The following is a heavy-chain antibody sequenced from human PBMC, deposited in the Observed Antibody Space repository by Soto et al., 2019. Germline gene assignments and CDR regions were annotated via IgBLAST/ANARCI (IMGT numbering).Heavy chain of an antibody. CDR1: DGSISSYY. CDR2: IYYSGST. Sequence: PLLPMSVTCSVADGSISSYYWSLILQPPGKGLEWIGYIYYSGSTNYNPSLKSRVTISVDTSKNQFSLKLSSVTAADTAVYYCARVLFGRGNWFDPWGQGTLVTVSS. D-gene: IGHD3-3*01. J-gene: IGHJ5*02. V-gene: IGHV4-59*01. CDR3: ARVLFGRGNWFDP.